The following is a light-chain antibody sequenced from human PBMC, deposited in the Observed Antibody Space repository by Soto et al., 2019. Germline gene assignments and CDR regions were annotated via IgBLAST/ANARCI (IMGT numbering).Light chain of an antibody. CDR2: DVY. V-gene: IGKV3-11*01. J-gene: IGKJ5*01. CDR1: QSVSSY. Sequence: EIVLTQSPATLSLSPGERATLSCRASQSVSSYLAWYQQKPGQAPRLLIYDVYNRATGIPARFSGSGSGTDFTLTISSLEPEDFAVYYCQQRYPLITFGQGTRLEI. CDR3: QQRYPLIT.